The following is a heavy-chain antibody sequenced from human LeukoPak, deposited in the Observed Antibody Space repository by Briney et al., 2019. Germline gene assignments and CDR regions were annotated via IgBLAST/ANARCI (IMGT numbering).Heavy chain of an antibody. CDR3: ARVTGGYGNSYFDS. V-gene: IGHV3-30*04. CDR1: GFTFSAYE. D-gene: IGHD4-17*01. CDR2: ISYDGSDN. J-gene: IGHJ4*02. Sequence: GGSLRLSCTVSGFTFSAYEMHWVRQAPGQGLEWVAFISYDGSDNYYADSVKGRFTISRDNSMNTLYLQMNSLRAEDTALYYCARVTGGYGNSYFDSWGQGTLVTVSS.